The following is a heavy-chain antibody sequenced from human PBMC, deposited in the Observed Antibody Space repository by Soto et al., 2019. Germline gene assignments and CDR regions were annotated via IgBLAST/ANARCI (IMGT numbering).Heavy chain of an antibody. CDR1: GYTFTSYG. CDR2: ISAYNGNT. Sequence: QVQLVQSGAEVKKPGASVKVSCKASGYTFTSYGISWVRQAPGEGLEWMGWISAYNGNTKYAQKLQGRVTTTTDTSTSSAYMELRSLRSDDTAVYYCARDLGGSYYAPVDYWGQGTLVTVSS. CDR3: ARDLGGSYYAPVDY. D-gene: IGHD1-26*01. V-gene: IGHV1-18*01. J-gene: IGHJ4*02.